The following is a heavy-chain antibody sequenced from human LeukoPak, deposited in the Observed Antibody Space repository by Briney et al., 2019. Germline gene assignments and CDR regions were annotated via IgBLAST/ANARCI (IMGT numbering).Heavy chain of an antibody. V-gene: IGHV3-23*01. J-gene: IGHJ4*02. CDR2: IRGGGDDT. Sequence: GGSLRLSCAASGFIFHNYSMNWVRRAPGKGLEWISGIRGGGDDTYYADSIKGRFTISRDNSKSTVYLQMNSLTAEDTAIYYCAKDGYGRSDYWGQGTLVTVSS. CDR3: AKDGYGRSDY. CDR1: GFIFHNYS. D-gene: IGHD5-18*01.